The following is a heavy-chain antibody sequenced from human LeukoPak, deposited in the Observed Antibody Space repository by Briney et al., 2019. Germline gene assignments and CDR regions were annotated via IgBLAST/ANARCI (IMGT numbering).Heavy chain of an antibody. V-gene: IGHV4-34*01. Sequence: SETLSLTCAVYGGSFSGYYWSWIRQPPGKGLEWIGEINHSGSTNYNPSLKSRVTISVDTSKNQFSLKLGSVTAADTAVYYCAREPGYRFDYWGQGTLVTVSS. J-gene: IGHJ4*02. CDR2: INHSGST. CDR3: AREPGYRFDY. CDR1: GGSFSGYY. D-gene: IGHD5-18*01.